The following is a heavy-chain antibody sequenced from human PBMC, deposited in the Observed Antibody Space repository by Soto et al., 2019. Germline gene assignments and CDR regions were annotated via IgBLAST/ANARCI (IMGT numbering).Heavy chain of an antibody. D-gene: IGHD3-10*01. CDR1: GNTFTSYD. V-gene: IGHV1-8*01. CDR3: ARGRASGSYYLLDY. CDR2: INPYSGNI. J-gene: IGHJ4*02. Sequence: ASVKVSCKASGNTFTSYDINWVRQATGHGLEWMGWINPYSGNIGYAQKFQGRVTMTRDTAIRTAYMEVSRLRSDDTAVYYCARGRASGSYYLLDYWGQGTLVTVSA.